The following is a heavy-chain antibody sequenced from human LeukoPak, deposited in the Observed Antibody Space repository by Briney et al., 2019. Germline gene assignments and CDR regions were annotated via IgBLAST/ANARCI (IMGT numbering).Heavy chain of an antibody. Sequence: ASVKVSCKASGYTFTGYYMHWVRQAPGQGLEWMGRINPNSGGTNYAQKLQGRVTMTTDTPTSTAYMELRSLRSDDTAVYYCARASVAGYFDYWGQGTLVTVSS. D-gene: IGHD6-19*01. CDR1: GYTFTGYY. CDR3: ARASVAGYFDY. CDR2: INPNSGGT. J-gene: IGHJ4*02. V-gene: IGHV1-2*06.